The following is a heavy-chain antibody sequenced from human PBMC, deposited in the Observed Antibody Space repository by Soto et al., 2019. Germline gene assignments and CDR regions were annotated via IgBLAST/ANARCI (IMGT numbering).Heavy chain of an antibody. CDR3: VRVLYDSGVVDF. V-gene: IGHV3-53*01. Sequence: QLVESGGGLFQAGGSTRLSCLVSGFTVSTYDMAWVRQAPGKGLEWASVIQSGGATYYPDSAQVRFTISRDNSKNTVYLQMSSLRMEDTGVYSCVRVLYDSGVVDFWGQGSLITVS. CDR2: IQSGGAT. CDR1: GFTVSTYD. J-gene: IGHJ4*02. D-gene: IGHD5-12*01.